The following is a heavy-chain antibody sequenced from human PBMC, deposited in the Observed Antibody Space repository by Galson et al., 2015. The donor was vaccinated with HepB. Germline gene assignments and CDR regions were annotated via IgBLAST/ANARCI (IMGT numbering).Heavy chain of an antibody. D-gene: IGHD2-8*01. J-gene: IGHJ3*02. CDR2: ISGSGGTT. V-gene: IGHV3-23*01. CDR3: AKPSVVLMVVSFFFAI. Sequence: SLRLSCAASGFTFSSSAMTWVRQAPGKGLEWVSSISGSGGTTSYADSVKGRFTISRENSKNTLYLQMNSLRAEDTAVYYCAKPSVVLMVVSFFFAIWGQGTMVTVSS. CDR1: GFTFSSSA.